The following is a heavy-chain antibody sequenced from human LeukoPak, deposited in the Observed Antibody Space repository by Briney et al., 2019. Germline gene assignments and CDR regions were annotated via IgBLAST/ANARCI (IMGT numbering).Heavy chain of an antibody. CDR1: GYSFTSDW. V-gene: IGHV5-51*01. Sequence: GESLKISCKGSGYSFTSDWIGWVRQMPGKGLEWMGIIYPGDSDTNYSPSFQGHVTISADKSISTAYLQWSSLKASDTAMYYCAAEGYYYDSSGYYPEYYYYGMDVWGQGTTVTVSS. D-gene: IGHD3-22*01. CDR2: IYPGDSDT. J-gene: IGHJ6*02. CDR3: AAEGYYYDSSGYYPEYYYYGMDV.